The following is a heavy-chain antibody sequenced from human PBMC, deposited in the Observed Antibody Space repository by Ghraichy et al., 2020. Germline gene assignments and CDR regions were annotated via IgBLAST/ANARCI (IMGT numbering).Heavy chain of an antibody. CDR3: AREYNGDGDYWFGY. J-gene: IGHJ4*02. CDR2: INPNSGGT. V-gene: IGHV1-2*02. CDR1: GYTFTGYY. Sequence: ASVKVSCKASGYTFTGYYMHWVRQAPGQGLEWMGWINPNSGGTNYAQKFQGRVIMTRDTSISTAYMELSRLRSDDTAVYYCAREYNGDGDYWFGYWGQGTLVTVSS. D-gene: IGHD4-17*01.